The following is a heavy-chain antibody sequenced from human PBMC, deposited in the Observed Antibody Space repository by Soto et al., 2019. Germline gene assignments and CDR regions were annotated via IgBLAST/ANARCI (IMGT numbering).Heavy chain of an antibody. CDR2: ISGSGGST. D-gene: IGHD3-22*01. CDR1: GFTVSSNY. CDR3: ANSLYYYDSSGYDY. J-gene: IGHJ4*02. V-gene: IGHV3-23*01. Sequence: GGSLRLSCAASGFTVSSNYMSWVRQAPGKGLEWVSAISGSGGSTYYADSVKGRFTISRDNSKNTLYLQMNSLRAEDTAVYYCANSLYYYDSSGYDYWGQGTLVTVSS.